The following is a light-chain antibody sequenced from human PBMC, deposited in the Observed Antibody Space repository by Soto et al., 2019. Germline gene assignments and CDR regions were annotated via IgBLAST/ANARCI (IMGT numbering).Light chain of an antibody. Sequence: QSVLTQPPSASGTPGQRITISCSGGSSNIGNNYVYWYQLVPGTAPKLLIYSDDQRPSGVPDRFSGSRSGTSASLAISGLRSHDKADSYCAAWDGSLGVVTFGGGTKVTVL. J-gene: IGLJ2*01. CDR3: AAWDGSLGVVT. V-gene: IGLV1-47*02. CDR1: SSNIGNNY. CDR2: SDD.